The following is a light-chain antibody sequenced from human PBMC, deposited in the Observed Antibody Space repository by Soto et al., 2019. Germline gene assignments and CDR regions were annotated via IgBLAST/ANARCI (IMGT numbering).Light chain of an antibody. Sequence: QPVLTQSPSASASLGASVKLTCTLSSGHSSYAIAWHQQQPEKGPRHLMKLNSDGSQSTGDGIPDPYSGSSAGAERSVTLADLQSDDYADYYCQSWGAGSAFGGGTKLTVL. CDR2: LNSDGSQ. J-gene: IGLJ2*01. CDR1: SGHSSYA. V-gene: IGLV4-69*01. CDR3: QSWGAGSA.